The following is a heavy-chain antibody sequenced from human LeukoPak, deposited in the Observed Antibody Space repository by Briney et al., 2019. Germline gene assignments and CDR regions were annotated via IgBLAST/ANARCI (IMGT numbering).Heavy chain of an antibody. CDR1: GGSISSSSYY. D-gene: IGHD3-3*01. CDR2: TYYSGST. CDR3: ARVNPSDFWSGYYKAYFDY. V-gene: IGHV4-39*07. Sequence: SETLSLTCTVSGGSISSSSYYWGWIRQPPGKGLEWIGSTYYSGSTYYNPSLKSRVTISVDTSKNQFSLKLSSVTAADTAVYYCARVNPSDFWSGYYKAYFDYWGQGTLVTVSS. J-gene: IGHJ4*02.